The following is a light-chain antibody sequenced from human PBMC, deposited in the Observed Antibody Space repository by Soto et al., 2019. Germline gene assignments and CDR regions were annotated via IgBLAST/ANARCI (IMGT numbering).Light chain of an antibody. CDR2: GAS. CDR1: QSVSSN. Sequence: VMTQAPATLSVSPGERATLSCRASQSVSSNLAWYQQKPGQAPRLLIYGASTRATGIPARFSGSGSGTEFTLTISSLQSEDFAVYYCQQYNNWPITFGQGTRLEIK. V-gene: IGKV3-15*01. CDR3: QQYNNWPIT. J-gene: IGKJ5*01.